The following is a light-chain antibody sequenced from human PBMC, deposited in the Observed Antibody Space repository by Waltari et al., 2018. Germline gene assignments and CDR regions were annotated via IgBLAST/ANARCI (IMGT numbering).Light chain of an antibody. J-gene: IGKJ2*01. CDR2: GAS. CDR3: HQYCSMPYT. V-gene: IGKV4-1*01. Sequence: DIVMTQSPDSLPVSLGERATFNCKSSQSVSYSSDNKNCLAWYQQKPGQPPRLLIYGASTRESGVPDRFSDSGSGTDFSLTISSLQAEDVAVYYCHQYCSMPYTFGQGTKLEIK. CDR1: QSVSYSSDNKNC.